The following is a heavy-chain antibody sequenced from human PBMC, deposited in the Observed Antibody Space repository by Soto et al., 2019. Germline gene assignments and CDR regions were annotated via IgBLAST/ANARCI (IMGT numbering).Heavy chain of an antibody. J-gene: IGHJ4*02. D-gene: IGHD4-17*01. CDR3: ARGVDGAGPFDY. V-gene: IGHV4-31*03. Sequence: QVQLQESGPGLVKPSQTLSLTCTVSGGSISSGGYYWSWIRQHPGKGLEWIGYIYYSGSTYYNPSLKSRVTISVDTSKYQFSLKLSSVTAADTAVYYCARGVDGAGPFDYWGQGTLVTVSS. CDR2: IYYSGST. CDR1: GGSISSGGYY.